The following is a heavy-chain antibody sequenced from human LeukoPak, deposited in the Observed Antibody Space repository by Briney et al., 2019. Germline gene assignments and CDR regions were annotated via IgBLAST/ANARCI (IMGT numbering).Heavy chain of an antibody. D-gene: IGHD5-12*01. Sequence: GGSLRLSCAGSGFPFSSYGMNWVRQAPGKGLEWVSGISPGGGPTYYADSVKGRFTISRDDSKNTLYLQMNNLRAEDTAAYYCAKDGAWLRFDDWGQGILVTVSS. CDR1: GFPFSSYG. J-gene: IGHJ4*02. CDR2: ISPGGGPT. CDR3: AKDGAWLRFDD. V-gene: IGHV3-23*01.